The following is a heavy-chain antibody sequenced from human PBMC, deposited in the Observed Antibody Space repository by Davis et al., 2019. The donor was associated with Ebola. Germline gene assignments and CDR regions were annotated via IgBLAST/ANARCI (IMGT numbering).Heavy chain of an antibody. CDR1: GFSFSTYA. CDR2: MSYDSSTT. V-gene: IGHV3-30*04. Sequence: GESLKISCAASGFSFSTYAMYWVRQAPGKGLEWLAVMSYDSSTTYYSDSVKGRFSISRDNSKNTLYLQMSSVSTEDTAVYYCARDLFNRWLVPSFLDSWGQGTLVTVSS. CDR3: ARDLFNRWLVPSFLDS. D-gene: IGHD6-19*01. J-gene: IGHJ4*02.